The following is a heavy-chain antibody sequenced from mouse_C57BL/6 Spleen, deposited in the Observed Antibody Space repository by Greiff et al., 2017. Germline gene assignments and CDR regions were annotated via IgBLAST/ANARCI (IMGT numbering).Heavy chain of an antibody. J-gene: IGHJ3*01. D-gene: IGHD2-3*01. CDR3: ARSGIYDGYPWFAY. V-gene: IGHV14-2*01. CDR2: IDPEDGET. CDR1: GFNIKDYY. Sequence: EVQLQQSGAELVKPGASVKLSCTASGFNIKDYYMHWVKQRTEQGLEWIGRIDPEDGETKSAPKFQGKATITADTSSNTAYLQLSSLTSEDTAVYYCARSGIYDGYPWFAYWGQGTLVTVSA.